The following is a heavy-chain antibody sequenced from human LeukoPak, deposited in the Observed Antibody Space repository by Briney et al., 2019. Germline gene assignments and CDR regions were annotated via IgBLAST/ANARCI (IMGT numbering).Heavy chain of an antibody. V-gene: IGHV3-49*03. CDR2: IRSKAYGGTT. J-gene: IGHJ4*02. D-gene: IGHD3-3*01. CDR1: GFTFGDYA. CDR3: TRDDYDFWSGFPDFDY. Sequence: GGSLRLSCTGSGFTFGDYAMSWFRQAPGKGLERVGFIRSKAYGGTTEYAASVKGRFTISRDDSKSIAYLQMNSLKTEDTAVYYCTRDDYDFWSGFPDFDYWGQGTLVTVSS.